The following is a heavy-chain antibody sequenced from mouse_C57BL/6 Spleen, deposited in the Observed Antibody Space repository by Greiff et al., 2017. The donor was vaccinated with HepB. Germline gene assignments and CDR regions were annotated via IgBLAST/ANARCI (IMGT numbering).Heavy chain of an antibody. J-gene: IGHJ3*01. CDR3: DKHAGYGSRYGGFDY. D-gene: IGHD1-1*01. CDR2: IWGGGST. Sequence: VQRVESGPGLVAPSQSLSLTCTVSGFSLTSYGVDWVRQPPGKGLEWLGVIWGGGSTNYTSALMSRMRISKDNAKSQVFLKMNSRQTYDTAVYYGDKHAGYGSRYGGFDYWGQGTLVTVSA. V-gene: IGHV2-9*01. CDR1: GFSLTSYG.